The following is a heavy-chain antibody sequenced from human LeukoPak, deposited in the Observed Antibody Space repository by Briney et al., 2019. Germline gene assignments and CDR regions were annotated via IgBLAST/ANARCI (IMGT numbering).Heavy chain of an antibody. J-gene: IGHJ4*01. Sequence: GGSLRLSCAASGFTFDDYAMHWVRQAPGKGLEWVSGISWNGGSVDYADSAKGRFTISRDNAKNSLYLQMNSLRAEDTAFYYCAKDGRPDTYGIFDLWGHGTLVTVSS. CDR3: AKDGRPDTYGIFDL. V-gene: IGHV3-9*01. CDR2: ISWNGGSV. D-gene: IGHD1-1*01. CDR1: GFTFDDYA.